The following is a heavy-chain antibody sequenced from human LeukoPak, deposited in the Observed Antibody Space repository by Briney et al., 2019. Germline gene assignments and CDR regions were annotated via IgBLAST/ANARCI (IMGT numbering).Heavy chain of an antibody. V-gene: IGHV4-30-2*01. CDR1: GGSISSSGYY. J-gene: IGHJ4*02. CDR2: IYHSGTT. Sequence: SETLSLTCTVSGGSISSSGYYWSWIRQPPGKGLEWIGHIYHSGTTYYNPSLKSRVTISVDRSKNHFSLKLSSVTAADTAVYYCAREEMATITNFDYWGQGTLVTVSS. D-gene: IGHD5-24*01. CDR3: AREEMATITNFDY.